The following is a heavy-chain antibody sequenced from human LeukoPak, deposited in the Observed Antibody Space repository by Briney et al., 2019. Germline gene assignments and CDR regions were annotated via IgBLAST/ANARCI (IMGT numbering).Heavy chain of an antibody. J-gene: IGHJ4*02. CDR2: ISHDGANG. D-gene: IGHD6-19*01. V-gene: IGHV3-30-3*01. CDR3: ARGDYNSGWFFDY. Sequence: PGGSLRLSCTASEFTFSSYAMHWVRQAPGKGLEWVAVISHDGANGYYTDSVKGRFTISRDNSKNTLYLQLNNLRVEDTAVYYCARGDYNSGWFFDYWGQGTLVTVSS. CDR1: EFTFSSYA.